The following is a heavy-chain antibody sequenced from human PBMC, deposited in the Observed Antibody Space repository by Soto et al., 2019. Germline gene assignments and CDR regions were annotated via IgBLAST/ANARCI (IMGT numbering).Heavy chain of an antibody. V-gene: IGHV4-61*01. J-gene: IGHJ4*02. CDR2: IYYSGST. Sequence: SETLSLTCTVSGGSVSSCSYYWSWIRQPPGKGLEWIGYIYYSGSTNYNPSLKSRVTISVDTSKNQFSLKLSSVTAADTAVYYCARDGFASFDFWGQGTLVTVSS. CDR3: ARDGFASFDF. CDR1: GGSVSSCSYY. D-gene: IGHD2-2*03.